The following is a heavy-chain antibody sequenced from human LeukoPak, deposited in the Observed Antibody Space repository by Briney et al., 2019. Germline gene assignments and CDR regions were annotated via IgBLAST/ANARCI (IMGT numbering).Heavy chain of an antibody. J-gene: IGHJ4*02. CDR2: ISGSGGST. CDR3: AREMNYGDYFDY. Sequence: PGGSLRLSCAASGFTFSSYAMSWVRQAPGKGLEWVSAISGSGGSTYYADSVKGRFTISRDNSKNTLYLQVNSLRAEDTAVYYCAREMNYGDYFDYWGQGTLVTVSS. D-gene: IGHD4-17*01. V-gene: IGHV3-23*01. CDR1: GFTFSSYA.